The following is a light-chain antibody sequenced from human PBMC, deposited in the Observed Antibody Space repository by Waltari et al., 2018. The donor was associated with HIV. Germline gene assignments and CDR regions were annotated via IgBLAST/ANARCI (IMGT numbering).Light chain of an antibody. CDR2: AAS. J-gene: IGKJ3*01. Sequence: DIQMTQSPASLSASVGDTVTITFRASESVSNNLNWYQQKPGKAPNLLIYAASSLQSGVPSKFSGSGSGTDFTLTISSLQPEDFASYYCQQSYGTPLTFGPGTKVDIK. CDR1: ESVSNN. V-gene: IGKV1-39*01. CDR3: QQSYGTPLT.